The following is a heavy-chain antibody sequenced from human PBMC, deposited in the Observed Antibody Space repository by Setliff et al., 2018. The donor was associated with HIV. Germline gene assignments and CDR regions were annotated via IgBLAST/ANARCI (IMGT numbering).Heavy chain of an antibody. CDR2: IYHSGST. Sequence: SETLSLTCAVSGYSISSGYYWGWIRQPPGKGLEWIGSIYHSGSTYYNLSLKSRVTISVDTAKNQFSLKLRSVTAADTAVYYCARLGYSYGTRALDYWGQGTPVTVS. D-gene: IGHD5-18*01. V-gene: IGHV4-38-2*01. CDR1: GYSISSGYY. J-gene: IGHJ4*02. CDR3: ARLGYSYGTRALDY.